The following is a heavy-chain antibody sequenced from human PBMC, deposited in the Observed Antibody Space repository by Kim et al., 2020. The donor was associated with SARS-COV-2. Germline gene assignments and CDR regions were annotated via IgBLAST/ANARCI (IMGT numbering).Heavy chain of an antibody. J-gene: IGHJ6*02. CDR1: GFTFSSYG. CDR2: IWYDGSNK. D-gene: IGHD3-3*01. CDR3: ARDAYYDFWSGYSYGMDV. V-gene: IGHV3-33*01. Sequence: GGSLRLSCAASGFTFSSYGMHWVRQAPGKGLEWVAVIWYDGSNKYYADSVKGRFTISRDNSKNTLYLQMNSLRAEDTAVYYCARDAYYDFWSGYSYGMDVWGQGTTVTVSS.